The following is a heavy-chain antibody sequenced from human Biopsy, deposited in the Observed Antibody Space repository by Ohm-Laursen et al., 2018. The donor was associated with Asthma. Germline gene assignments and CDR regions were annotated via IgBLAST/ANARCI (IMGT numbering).Heavy chain of an antibody. J-gene: IGHJ4*02. V-gene: IGHV3-48*02. Sequence: SLRLSCAASGFTFSSYSMNWVRQAPGKGLECVSYISSSSSTIYYADSVKGRFTISRDNAKNSLYLQMNSLRDEDTAVYYCARFKRGYSYGYAGVFDYWGQGTLVTVSS. CDR3: ARFKRGYSYGYAGVFDY. CDR2: ISSSSSTI. CDR1: GFTFSSYS. D-gene: IGHD5-18*01.